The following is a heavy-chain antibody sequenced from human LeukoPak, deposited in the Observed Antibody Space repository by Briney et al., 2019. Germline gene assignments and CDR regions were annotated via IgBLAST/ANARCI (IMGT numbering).Heavy chain of an antibody. Sequence: ASVRVSCTGPVYTFTDDYIYWVRHAPGEGGVWVGWLNPNSDGTSYAPKFQGRVTMTGDTSVSTAYMELSRLRSDDTAVYYCATRSSLSGYFYFDYWGQGTLVTVSS. D-gene: IGHD5-12*01. J-gene: IGHJ4*02. CDR1: VYTFTDDY. CDR2: LNPNSDGT. CDR3: ATRSSLSGYFYFDY. V-gene: IGHV1-2*02.